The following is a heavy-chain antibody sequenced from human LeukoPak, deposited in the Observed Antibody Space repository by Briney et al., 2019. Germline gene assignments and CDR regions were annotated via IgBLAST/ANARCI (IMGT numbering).Heavy chain of an antibody. V-gene: IGHV1-18*01. Sequence: ASVKVSCKASGYTFTSYGISWVRQAPGQGLEWMGWISAYNGNTNYAQKFQGRVTMTRDTSISTAYMELSRLRSDDTAVYYCVGVRGVIDAFDIWGQGTMVTVSS. D-gene: IGHD3-10*01. CDR1: GYTFTSYG. CDR2: ISAYNGNT. CDR3: VGVRGVIDAFDI. J-gene: IGHJ3*02.